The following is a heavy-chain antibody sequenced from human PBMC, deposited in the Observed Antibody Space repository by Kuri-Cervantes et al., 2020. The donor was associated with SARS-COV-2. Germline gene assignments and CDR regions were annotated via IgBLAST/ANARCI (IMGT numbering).Heavy chain of an antibody. CDR1: GGPISSSSYY. CDR3: ACALDTAYYFDY. Sequence: ESLKISCTVPGGPISSSSYYWGWIRQPPGKGLEWIGSIYYSGSTYYNPSLKSRVTISVDTSKNQFSLKLSSVTAADTAVYYCACALDTAYYFDYWGQGTLVTVSS. D-gene: IGHD1-1*01. V-gene: IGHV4-39*07. J-gene: IGHJ4*02. CDR2: IYYSGST.